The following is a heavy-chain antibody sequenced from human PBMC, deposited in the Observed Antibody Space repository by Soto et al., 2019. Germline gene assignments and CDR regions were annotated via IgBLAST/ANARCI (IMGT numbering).Heavy chain of an antibody. J-gene: IGHJ4*02. CDR2: INWNGGST. Sequence: GGSLRLSCAASGFTFDDYGMSWVRQAPGKGLEWVSGINWNGGSTGYADSVKGRFTISRDNAKNSLYLQMNSLRAEDTALYHCARGYNWNPIDYWGQGTLGTVSS. V-gene: IGHV3-20*01. CDR1: GFTFDDYG. CDR3: ARGYNWNPIDY. D-gene: IGHD1-20*01.